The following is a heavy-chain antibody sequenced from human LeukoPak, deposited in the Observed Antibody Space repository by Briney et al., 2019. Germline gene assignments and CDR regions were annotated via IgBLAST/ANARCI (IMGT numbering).Heavy chain of an antibody. J-gene: IGHJ4*02. D-gene: IGHD3-10*01. CDR2: ISGSGGST. Sequence: GGSLRLSCAASGFTFSSYAVSWVRQAPGKGLEWVSAISGSGGSTYYADSVKGRFTISRDNSKNTLYLQMNSLRAEDTAVYYCAKGGYYGSGSYNDYWGQGTLVTVSS. CDR3: AKGGYYGSGSYNDY. CDR1: GFTFSSYA. V-gene: IGHV3-23*01.